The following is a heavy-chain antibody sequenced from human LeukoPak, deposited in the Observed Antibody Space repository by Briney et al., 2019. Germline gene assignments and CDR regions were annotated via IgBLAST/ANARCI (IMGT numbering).Heavy chain of an antibody. CDR2: INIDGTVT. V-gene: IGHV3-74*01. Sequence: GGSLRLSCTASGFTFRTSWMHWVRQGPGKGLVWVSRINIDGTVTNYADSVKGRFTIARDNAKNTLYLQMNSLRVEDTAVYYCVRALTGTDDFWGQGTLVTVSS. D-gene: IGHD1-7*01. CDR3: VRALTGTDDF. CDR1: GFTFRTSW. J-gene: IGHJ4*02.